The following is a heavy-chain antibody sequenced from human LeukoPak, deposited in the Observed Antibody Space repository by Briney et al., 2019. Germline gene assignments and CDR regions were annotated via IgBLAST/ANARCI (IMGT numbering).Heavy chain of an antibody. V-gene: IGHV3-30*02. CDR3: ARVRWYYDSNDAFDI. D-gene: IGHD3-22*01. CDR1: GFTFSSYG. CDR2: IPYDGSNK. J-gene: IGHJ3*02. Sequence: GGSLRLSCAASGFTFSSYGMHWVRQAPGKGLEWVAFIPYDGSNKYYADSVKGRFTISRDNSKNTLYLQMNSLRAEDTAVYYCARVRWYYDSNDAFDIWGQGTMVTVSS.